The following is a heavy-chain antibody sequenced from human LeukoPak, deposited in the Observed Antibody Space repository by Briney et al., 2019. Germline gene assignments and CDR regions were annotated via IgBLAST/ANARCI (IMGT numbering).Heavy chain of an antibody. CDR1: GGSISSYY. D-gene: IGHD6-13*01. CDR2: IYYSGST. Sequence: SETLSLTCTVSGGSISSYYWSWIRQPPGKGLEWIGYIYYSGSTNYSPSLKSRVTISVDTSKNQFSLKLSSVTAADTAVYYCARLAAAGRNYFDYWGQGTLVTVSS. V-gene: IGHV4-59*08. J-gene: IGHJ4*02. CDR3: ARLAAAGRNYFDY.